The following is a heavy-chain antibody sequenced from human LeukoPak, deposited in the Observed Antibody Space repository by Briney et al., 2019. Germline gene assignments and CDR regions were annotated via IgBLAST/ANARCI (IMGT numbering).Heavy chain of an antibody. V-gene: IGHV3-23*01. CDR3: AKVGGAGTWYGNTWPFDY. J-gene: IGHJ4*02. D-gene: IGHD3-16*01. Sequence: GGSLRLSCAASGFTFSSYAMSWVRQAPGKGLEWVSAISGGGGNTYYADSVKGRFTISRDGSKNTLYPQMNSLRAEDTAVYYCAKVGGAGTWYGNTWPFDYWGQGTLVTVSS. CDR1: GFTFSSYA. CDR2: ISGGGGNT.